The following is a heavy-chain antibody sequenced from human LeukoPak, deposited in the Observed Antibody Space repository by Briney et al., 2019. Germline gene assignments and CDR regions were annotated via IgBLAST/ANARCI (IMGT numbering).Heavy chain of an antibody. CDR2: IFTSGIT. CDR3: AREISGSYFNPLGYMDV. J-gene: IGHJ6*03. Sequence: SETLSLTCTVSGGSISLYYWNWIRQPAGKGLERIGRIFTSGITNYNPSLKSRVTMSVATSKSQFSLALSSVTAADTAVYYCAREISGSYFNPLGYMDVWGKGTTVTVSS. CDR1: GGSISLYY. V-gene: IGHV4-4*07. D-gene: IGHD3-10*01.